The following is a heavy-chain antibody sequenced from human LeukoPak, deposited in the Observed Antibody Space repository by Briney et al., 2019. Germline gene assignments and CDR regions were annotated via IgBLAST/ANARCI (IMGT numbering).Heavy chain of an antibody. J-gene: IGHJ6*02. CDR2: IYDSGRT. Sequence: SETLSLTCTVSGGSISNYYWSWIRQPPGKGLEWIGYIYDSGRTNYNPSLKSRVTISVDTSKNQFSLKLNSVTAADTAVYYFARGSSVYYGSGRNYYYYYGMDVWGQGTTVTVSS. CDR1: GGSISNYY. D-gene: IGHD3-10*01. V-gene: IGHV4-59*01. CDR3: ARGSSVYYGSGRNYYYYYGMDV.